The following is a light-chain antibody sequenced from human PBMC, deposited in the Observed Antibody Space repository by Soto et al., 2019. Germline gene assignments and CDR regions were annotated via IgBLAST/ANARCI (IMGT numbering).Light chain of an antibody. V-gene: IGKV3-11*01. CDR3: QPRAGSST. CDR2: DAS. Sequence: EIVLTQSPVTLSLSPGERATLSCRASQTVSNQLAWYQQKPGQAPRLLIYDASRRVTGIPARFSGSGSGTDFTLTLSSLEPEDFAVYSCQPRAGSSTFGQGTRLEIK. J-gene: IGKJ5*01. CDR1: QTVSNQ.